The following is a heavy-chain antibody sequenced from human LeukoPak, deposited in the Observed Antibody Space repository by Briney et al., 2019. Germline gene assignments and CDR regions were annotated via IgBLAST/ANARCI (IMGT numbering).Heavy chain of an antibody. CDR2: INGSGGNT. CDR1: GFTFSSHA. Sequence: PGGSLRLSCAAPGFTFSSHAMSRGRQAPGRGLEWVSAINGSGGNTYYADSVKGRFTISRDNSKNTMYLQMNSLRAEDTAVYYSAKGWYFDLWGRGTLVTVSS. V-gene: IGHV3-23*01. CDR3: AKGWYFDL. J-gene: IGHJ2*01.